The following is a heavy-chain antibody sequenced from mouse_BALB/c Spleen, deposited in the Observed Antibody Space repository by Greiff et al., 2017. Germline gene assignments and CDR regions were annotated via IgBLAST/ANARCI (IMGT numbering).Heavy chain of an antibody. Sequence: EVKLMESGGGLVKPGGSLKLSCAASGFTFSSYAMSWVRQTPEKRLEWVASISSGGSTYYPDSVKGRFTISRDNARNILYLQMSSLRSEDTAMYYCARGRDYYGSKFAYWGQGTLVTVSA. V-gene: IGHV5-6-5*01. CDR1: GFTFSSYA. J-gene: IGHJ3*01. CDR2: ISSGGST. CDR3: ARGRDYYGSKFAY. D-gene: IGHD1-1*01.